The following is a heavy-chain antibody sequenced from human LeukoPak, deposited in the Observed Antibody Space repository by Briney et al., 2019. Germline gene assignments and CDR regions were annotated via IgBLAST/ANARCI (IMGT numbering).Heavy chain of an antibody. J-gene: IGHJ4*02. D-gene: IGHD3-10*01. CDR1: GGSISSYY. CDR3: ARHMVRGALGAFDY. Sequence: SETLSLTCTVSGGSISSYYWSWIRQPPGKGLEWIGYIYYSGSTNYNPSLKSRVTISVDTSKNQFSLKLSSVTAADTAVYYCARHMVRGALGAFDYWGQGTLVTVSS. V-gene: IGHV4-59*08. CDR2: IYYSGST.